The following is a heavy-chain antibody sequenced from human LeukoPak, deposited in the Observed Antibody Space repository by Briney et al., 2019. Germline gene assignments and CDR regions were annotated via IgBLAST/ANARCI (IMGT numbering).Heavy chain of an antibody. CDR2: IKSDGITI. Sequence: PGGSLRLSCAASGFTFSNYMMHWVRQAPGKGLVWVSRIKSDGITITYADSVKGRFTISRDNAKNTLYLQMNSLRAEDTAVYYCLRDLNWSLDPWGQGTLVTVSS. CDR1: GFTFSNYM. V-gene: IGHV3-74*01. J-gene: IGHJ5*02. CDR3: LRDLNWSLDP. D-gene: IGHD1-20*01.